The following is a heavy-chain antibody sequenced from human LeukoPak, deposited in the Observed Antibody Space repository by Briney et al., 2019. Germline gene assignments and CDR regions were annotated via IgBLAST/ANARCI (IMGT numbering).Heavy chain of an antibody. D-gene: IGHD3-10*01. CDR2: ISAYNGNT. CDR3: ARDPGVWFGEGEHHFDY. CDR1: GYTFTSYG. J-gene: IGHJ4*02. Sequence: ASVKVSCKASGYTFTSYGISWVRQAPGQGLEWMGWISAYNGNTNYAQKLQGRVTMTTDTSTSTAYMELRSLRSDDTAVYYCARDPGVWFGEGEHHFDYWGQGTLVTVSS. V-gene: IGHV1-18*01.